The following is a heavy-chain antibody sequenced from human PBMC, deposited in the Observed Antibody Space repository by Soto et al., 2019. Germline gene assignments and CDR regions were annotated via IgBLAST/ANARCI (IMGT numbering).Heavy chain of an antibody. CDR2: ISAYNGNA. D-gene: IGHD4-17*01. CDR3: ARVRGDYVGNWFDP. CDR1: GYTFTSYG. J-gene: IGHJ5*02. Sequence: GASVKVSCKASGYTFTSYGISWVRQAPGQGLEWMGWISAYNGNANYAQKLQGRVTMTTDTSTSTAYMELRSLRSDDTAVYYCARVRGDYVGNWFDPWGQGTLVTVSS. V-gene: IGHV1-18*01.